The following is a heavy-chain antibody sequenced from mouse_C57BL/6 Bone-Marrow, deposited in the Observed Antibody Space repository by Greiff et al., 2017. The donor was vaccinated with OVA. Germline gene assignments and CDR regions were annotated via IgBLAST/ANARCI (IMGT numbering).Heavy chain of an antibody. CDR3: GRHRRWLLQIAY. J-gene: IGHJ3*01. V-gene: IGHV5-9*01. CDR2: ISGGGGNT. Sequence: ESGGGLVKPGGSLKLSCAASGFTFSSYTMSWVRQTPEKRLEWVATISGGGGNTYYPDSVKGRFTISRDNAKNTLYLQMSSLRSEDTALYYCGRHRRWLLQIAYWGQGTLVTVSA. CDR1: GFTFSSYT. D-gene: IGHD2-3*01.